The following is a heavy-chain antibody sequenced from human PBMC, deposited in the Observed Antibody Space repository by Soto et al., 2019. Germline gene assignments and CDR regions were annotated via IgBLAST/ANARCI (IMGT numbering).Heavy chain of an antibody. V-gene: IGHV4-34*01. CDR1: GESFSGYY. CDR3: AREDCSSGTCSHFDY. J-gene: IGHJ4*02. CDR2: INHSGNT. D-gene: IGHD2-15*01. Sequence: SETLSLTCAVYGESFSGYYWSWIRQPPGKGLEWIGEINHSGNTNYNPSLKSRVTISVDTSKNPFSLKLRSVTAADTAVYYCAREDCSSGTCSHFDYWGQGTLVTVSS.